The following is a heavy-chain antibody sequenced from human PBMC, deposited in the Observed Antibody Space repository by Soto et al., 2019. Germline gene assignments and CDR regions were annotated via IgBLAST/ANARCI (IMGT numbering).Heavy chain of an antibody. CDR1: GSSFSRRS. CDR3: AAWAGLVTYRGVIGPLDY. Sequence: QVHLVQSGAEVKKPGSSVKVSCQASGSSFSRRSITWVRQAPGQGHEWMGGITPAFGTTNFAQKFQGRVTITADESTSTAYLELSSLRSEDPAVYYCAAWAGLVTYRGVIGPLDYWGQGTLVTVSS. D-gene: IGHD2-21*02. J-gene: IGHJ4*02. CDR2: ITPAFGTT. V-gene: IGHV1-69*01.